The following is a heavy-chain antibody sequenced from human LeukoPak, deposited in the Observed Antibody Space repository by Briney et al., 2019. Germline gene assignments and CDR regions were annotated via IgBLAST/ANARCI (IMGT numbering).Heavy chain of an antibody. Sequence: KPSETLSLTCTVSGGSISSYYWSWIRQPAGKGLKWIGRIYTSGSTNYNPSLKSRVTMSVDTSKNQFSLKLSSVTAADTAVYYCARSHYDFWSGSRNYFDYWGQGTLVTVSS. J-gene: IGHJ4*02. D-gene: IGHD3-3*01. CDR2: IYTSGST. CDR1: GGSISSYY. V-gene: IGHV4-4*07. CDR3: ARSHYDFWSGSRNYFDY.